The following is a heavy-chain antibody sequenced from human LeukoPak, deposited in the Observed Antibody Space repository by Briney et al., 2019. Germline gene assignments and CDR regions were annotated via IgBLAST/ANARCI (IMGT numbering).Heavy chain of an antibody. V-gene: IGHV4-34*01. CDR1: GGSFSAYY. CDR3: ARLYTYPYFYMDV. CDR2: ISHNGNS. D-gene: IGHD3-16*01. Sequence: PSETLSLTCAVYGGSFSAYYWSWIRQPPGKGLEWIGEISHNGNSDYNPSLTSRVTISVDASKNQFSLDLMSVTAADTAVYYCARLYTYPYFYMDVWGEGTTVTVSS. J-gene: IGHJ6*03.